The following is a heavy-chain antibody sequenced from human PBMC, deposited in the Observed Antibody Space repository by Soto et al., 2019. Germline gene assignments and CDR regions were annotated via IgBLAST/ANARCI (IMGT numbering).Heavy chain of an antibody. J-gene: IGHJ4*02. V-gene: IGHV3-33*01. D-gene: IGHD1-1*01. CDR2: IWYDGSNK. CDR1: GFTFSSYG. Sequence: GGSLRLSCAASGFTFSSYGMHWVRQAPGKGLEWVAVIWYDGSNKYYADSVKGRFTISRDNSKNTLYLQMNSLRAEETAVYYCARRQTRPVYYFDYWGQGNLVTVSS. CDR3: ARRQTRPVYYFDY.